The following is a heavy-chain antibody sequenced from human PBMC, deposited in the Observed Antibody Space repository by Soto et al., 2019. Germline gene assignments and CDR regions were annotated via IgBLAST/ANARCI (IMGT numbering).Heavy chain of an antibody. V-gene: IGHV4-59*01. CDR3: ARDRILEELDY. J-gene: IGHJ4*02. D-gene: IGHD1-1*01. CDR1: GDSISRYY. CDR2: IYYSGST. Sequence: VQLQESGPGLVKPSETLSLTCTVSGDSISRYYWSWIRQPPGKGPEWIGYIYYSGSTNYNPSLKSRVTISGDTAKNQFSLKLSSVTAADTAVYYCARDRILEELDYWGQGALVTVSS.